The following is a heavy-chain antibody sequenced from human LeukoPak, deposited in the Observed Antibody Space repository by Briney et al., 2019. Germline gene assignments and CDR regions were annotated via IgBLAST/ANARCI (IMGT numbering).Heavy chain of an antibody. J-gene: IGHJ3*02. Sequence: SGGSLRLSCAASGFTFSSYWMSWVRQAPGKGLEWVANIKQDGSEKYYVDSVKGRFTISRDNAKNSLYLQMNSLRAEDTAVYYCARGTVVASVWFGELEPSGDAFDIWGQGTMVTVSS. CDR1: GFTFSSYW. CDR3: ARGTVVASVWFGELEPSGDAFDI. V-gene: IGHV3-7*01. D-gene: IGHD3-10*01. CDR2: IKQDGSEK.